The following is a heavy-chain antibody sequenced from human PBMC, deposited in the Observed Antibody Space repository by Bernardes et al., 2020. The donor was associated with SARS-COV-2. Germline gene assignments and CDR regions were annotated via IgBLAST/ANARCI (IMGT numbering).Heavy chain of an antibody. V-gene: IGHV1-18*01. J-gene: IGHJ6*03. Sequence: ASVKVSCKASGYTFTSYGISWVRQAPGQGLEWMGWISAYNGNTNYAQKLQGRVTMTTDTSTSTAYMELRSLRSDDTAVYYCARVRTELTYHTIFGVVQTYYYYYMDVWGKGTTVTVSS. D-gene: IGHD3-3*01. CDR2: ISAYNGNT. CDR3: ARVRTELTYHTIFGVVQTYYYYYMDV. CDR1: GYTFTSYG.